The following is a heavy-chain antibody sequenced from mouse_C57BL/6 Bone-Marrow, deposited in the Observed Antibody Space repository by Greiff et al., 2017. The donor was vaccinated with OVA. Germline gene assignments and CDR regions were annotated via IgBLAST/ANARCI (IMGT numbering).Heavy chain of an antibody. CDR1: GFTFSSYG. J-gene: IGHJ1*03. CDR3: ARRSFYWYFDV. V-gene: IGHV5-6*02. CDR2: ISSGGSYT. Sequence: EVKLMESGGDLVKPGGSLKLSCAASGFTFSSYGMSWVRQTPDKRLEWVATISSGGSYTYYPDSVKGRFTISRYNAKNTLYLQMSSLKSEDTAMYYCARRSFYWYFDVWGTGTTVTVSS.